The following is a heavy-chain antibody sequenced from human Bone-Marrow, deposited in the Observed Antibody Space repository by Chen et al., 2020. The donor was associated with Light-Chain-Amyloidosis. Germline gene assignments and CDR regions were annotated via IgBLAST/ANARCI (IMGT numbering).Heavy chain of an antibody. CDR3: ATDRYCSGGSCRTFDY. CDR2: VDPEDGET. V-gene: IGHV1-24*01. CDR1: GYTPTELS. Sequence: QVQLVQSGAEVKKPGASVKVSCKVSGYTPTELSMHWVRQAPGKGLEWMGGVDPEDGETIYAQKFQGRVTMTEDTSTNTAYMELSSLRSEDTAVYYCATDRYCSGGSCRTFDYWGQGTLVTVSS. J-gene: IGHJ4*02. D-gene: IGHD2-15*01.